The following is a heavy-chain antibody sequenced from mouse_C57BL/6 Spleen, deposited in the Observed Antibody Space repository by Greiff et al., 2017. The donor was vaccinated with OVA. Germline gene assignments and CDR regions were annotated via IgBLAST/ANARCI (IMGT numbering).Heavy chain of an antibody. Sequence: EVQRVESGGGLVKPGGSLKLSCAASGFTFSSYAMSWVRQTPEKRLEWVATISDGGSYTYYPDNVKGRFTISRDNAKNNLYLQMSHLKSEDTAMYYCARKGTTVQFAYWGQGTLVTVSA. CDR3: ARKGTTVQFAY. V-gene: IGHV5-4*01. CDR1: GFTFSSYA. D-gene: IGHD1-1*01. J-gene: IGHJ3*01. CDR2: ISDGGSYT.